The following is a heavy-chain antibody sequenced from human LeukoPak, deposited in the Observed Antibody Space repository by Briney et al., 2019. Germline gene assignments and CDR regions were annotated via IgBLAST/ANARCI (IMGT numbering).Heavy chain of an antibody. J-gene: IGHJ4*02. D-gene: IGHD5-12*01. CDR2: INAGNGNT. CDR3: ARRYSGYDTYFDY. V-gene: IGHV1-3*01. CDR1: GYTFTSYA. Sequence: ASVDVSCKASGYTFTSYAMHWVRQAPGQRLEWMGWINAGNGNTKYSQKFQGRVTITRDTSASTAYMELSSLRSEDTAVYYCARRYSGYDTYFDYWGQGTLVTVSS.